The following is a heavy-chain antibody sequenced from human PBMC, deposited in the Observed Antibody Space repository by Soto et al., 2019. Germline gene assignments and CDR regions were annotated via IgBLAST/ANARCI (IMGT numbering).Heavy chain of an antibody. CDR1: GGSISRGGYY. D-gene: IGHD3-3*01. CDR3: ARAPFWVWSCYYLWPYYYYRMDF. V-gene: IGHV4-31*03. CDR2: IYYSVST. J-gene: IGHJ6*02. Sequence: PSENLSLTCTVSGGSISRGGYYWSWIREHPGKGLEWRGDIYYSVSTDYNPSLKSRVTISVXTSKNQFSLKLSSVTAADTAVYYCARAPFWVWSCYYLWPYYYYRMDFWGQGSTVTVSS.